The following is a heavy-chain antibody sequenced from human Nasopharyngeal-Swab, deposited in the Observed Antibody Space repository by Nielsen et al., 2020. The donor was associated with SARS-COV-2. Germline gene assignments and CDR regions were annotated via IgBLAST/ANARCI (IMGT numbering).Heavy chain of an antibody. Sequence: GGSLGLSCAASGFTFSSYAMSWVRQAPGKGLEWVSAISGSGGSTYYADSVKGRFTISRDNSKNTLYLQMNSLRAEDTAVYYCAKDLAVAGTGDYYYYGMDVWGQGTTVTVSS. CDR1: GFTFSSYA. CDR2: ISGSGGST. CDR3: AKDLAVAGTGDYYYYGMDV. D-gene: IGHD6-19*01. J-gene: IGHJ6*02. V-gene: IGHV3-23*01.